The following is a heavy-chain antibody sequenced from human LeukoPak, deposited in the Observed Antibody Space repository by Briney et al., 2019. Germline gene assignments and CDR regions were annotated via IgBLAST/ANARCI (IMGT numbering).Heavy chain of an antibody. J-gene: IGHJ4*02. CDR3: ARRAVAGPFDY. V-gene: IGHV4-39*01. CDR2: IYYSGST. CDR1: GGSISSSSYY. D-gene: IGHD6-19*01. Sequence: SETLPLTCTVSGGSISSSSYYWGWIRQPPGKGLEWIGSIYYSGSTYYNPSLKSRVTISVDTSKNQFSLKLSSVTAADTAVYYCARRAVAGPFDYWGQGALVTVSS.